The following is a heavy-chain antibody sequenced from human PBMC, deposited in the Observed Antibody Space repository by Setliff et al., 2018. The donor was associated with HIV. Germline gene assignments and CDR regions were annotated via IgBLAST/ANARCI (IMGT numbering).Heavy chain of an antibody. D-gene: IGHD3-10*01. CDR3: ARGMVRGLRWDS. CDR1: GGSFSGYY. V-gene: IGHV4-34*01. Sequence: SETLSLTCAVYGGSFSGYYWSWIRQSPGKGLEWIGEIIQSGSTNYNPSLKSRVTISVDTSKNQLSLKLSSVAAADTAVYYCARGMVRGLRWDSWGQGTLVTVSS. J-gene: IGHJ4*02. CDR2: IIQSGST.